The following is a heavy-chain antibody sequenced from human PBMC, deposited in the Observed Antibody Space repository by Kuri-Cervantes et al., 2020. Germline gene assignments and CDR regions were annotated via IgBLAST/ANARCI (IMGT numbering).Heavy chain of an antibody. CDR1: GGSISSYYW. J-gene: IGHJ4*02. V-gene: IGHV2-5*08. Sequence: TLSLTCTVSGGSISSYYWSWIRQPPGKALEWLALIYWDDDKRYSPTLKSRLTITKDTSKNQVVLTMTKMDPVDTATYYSAHSGYRSSWYGGAEVYYFDYWGQGTLVTVSS. D-gene: IGHD6-13*01. CDR3: AHSGYRSSWYGGAEVYYFDY. CDR2: IYWDDDK.